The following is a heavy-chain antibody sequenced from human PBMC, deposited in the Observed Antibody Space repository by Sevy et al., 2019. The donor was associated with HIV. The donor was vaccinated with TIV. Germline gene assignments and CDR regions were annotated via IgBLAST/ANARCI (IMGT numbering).Heavy chain of an antibody. CDR2: IYYSGST. J-gene: IGHJ4*02. CDR1: GGSISSYY. V-gene: IGHV4-59*01. Sequence: SETLSLTCTVSGGSISSYYWSWIRQPPGKGLEWIGYIYYSGSTNYNPSLKSRVTISVDTSKNQFSLKLSSVTAADTAVYYCARAGRLSSSSSYFDCWGQGTLVTVSS. D-gene: IGHD6-6*01. CDR3: ARAGRLSSSSSYFDC.